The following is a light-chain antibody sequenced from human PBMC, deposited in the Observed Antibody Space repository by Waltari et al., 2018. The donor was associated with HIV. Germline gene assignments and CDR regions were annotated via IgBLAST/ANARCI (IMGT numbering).Light chain of an antibody. Sequence: QSALTQPASVSGSPGQSITISCTGTSSDVGGYNYVSCYQQHPGQAPKLMIYEVSKRPSGVSNRFSGSKSGNTASLTISGLQAEDEADYYCSSYTSSSTSVVFGGGTKLTVL. V-gene: IGLV2-14*01. CDR2: EVS. CDR3: SSYTSSSTSVV. J-gene: IGLJ2*01. CDR1: SSDVGGYNY.